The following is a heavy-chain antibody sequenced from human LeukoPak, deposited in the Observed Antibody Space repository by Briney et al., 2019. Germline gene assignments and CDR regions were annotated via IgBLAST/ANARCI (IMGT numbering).Heavy chain of an antibody. V-gene: IGHV3-23*01. Sequence: GGTLRLSCAASGFTFSSYGMSWVRQAPGKGLEWVSAISGSGGSTYYADSVKGRFTISRDNSKNTLYLQINSLRAEDTAVYYCAKDFYFGGNSRPSDAFDIWGQGTMVSASS. D-gene: IGHD4-23*01. CDR1: GFTFSSYG. CDR3: AKDFYFGGNSRPSDAFDI. CDR2: ISGSGGST. J-gene: IGHJ3*02.